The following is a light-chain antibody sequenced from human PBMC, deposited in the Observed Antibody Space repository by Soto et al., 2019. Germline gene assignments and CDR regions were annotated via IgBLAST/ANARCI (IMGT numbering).Light chain of an antibody. CDR2: EVS. J-gene: IGLJ7*01. Sequence: QSALTQPASVSGSPGQSITISCTGTSSDVGGYNYVSWYQQHPGKAPKLMIYEVSNRPSGVSNRFSGSKSGNTASLTISGLQAEDEANYYCSSYTSSITSVFGGGTQLTVL. CDR1: SSDVGGYNY. CDR3: SSYTSSITSV. V-gene: IGLV2-14*01.